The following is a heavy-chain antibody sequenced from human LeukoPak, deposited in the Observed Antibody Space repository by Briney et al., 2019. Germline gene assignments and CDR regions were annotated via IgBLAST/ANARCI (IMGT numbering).Heavy chain of an antibody. D-gene: IGHD6-6*01. Sequence: ETLSLTCAVYGGSFNGYYWSWIRQPPGKGLEWVSAISATGSSTYYADSVKGRFTISRDNSKSTLYLQMNSLAAEDTAIYYCANSYTTSSRTPFDYWGQGTLVTVSS. CDR2: ISATGSST. CDR1: GGSFNGYY. J-gene: IGHJ4*02. CDR3: ANSYTTSSRTPFDY. V-gene: IGHV3-23*01.